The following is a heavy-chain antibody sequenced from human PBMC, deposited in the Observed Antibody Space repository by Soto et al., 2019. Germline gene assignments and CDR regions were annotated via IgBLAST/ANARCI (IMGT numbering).Heavy chain of an antibody. J-gene: IGHJ6*02. Sequence: ASVKVSCKASGYTFTSYYMHWVRQAPGQGLEWMGIINPSGGSTNYAQKFQGRVTITTDESTSTAYMELSSLRSEDTAVYYCALRDRGDFWSGYSLDYYYYGMDVWGQGTTVTVSS. CDR1: GYTFTSYY. V-gene: IGHV1-46*03. CDR3: ALRDRGDFWSGYSLDYYYYGMDV. CDR2: INPSGGST. D-gene: IGHD3-3*01.